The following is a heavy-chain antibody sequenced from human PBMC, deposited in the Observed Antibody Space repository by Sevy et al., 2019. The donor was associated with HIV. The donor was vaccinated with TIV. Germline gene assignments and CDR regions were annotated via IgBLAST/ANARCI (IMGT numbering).Heavy chain of an antibody. CDR3: ARSLADYYYGMDV. CDR1: GASISSYY. Sequence: SENLSLTCTVSGASISSYYWSWIRQPPGKGLEWVGYIYYNGRTNYNPFIKSRVSISVDTSKNQFSLKLISVTAADTAVYYCARSLADYYYGMDVWGQGTTVTVSS. CDR2: IYYNGRT. J-gene: IGHJ6*02. V-gene: IGHV4-59*01.